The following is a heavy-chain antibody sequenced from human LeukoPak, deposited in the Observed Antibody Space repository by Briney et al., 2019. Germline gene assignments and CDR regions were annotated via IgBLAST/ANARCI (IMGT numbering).Heavy chain of an antibody. CDR2: LSGSISGSGGST. CDR3: AKEGIAVASFDY. CDR1: GFAFSAYA. Sequence: GASLRLSCAASGFAFSAYAMSWVRQAPGKGLEWVSALSGSISGSGGSTYYADSVKGRFTISRDNSKNTLFLQLNSLRAEDTAVYYCAKEGIAVASFDYWGQGTLVTVSS. V-gene: IGHV3-23*01. D-gene: IGHD6-19*01. J-gene: IGHJ4*02.